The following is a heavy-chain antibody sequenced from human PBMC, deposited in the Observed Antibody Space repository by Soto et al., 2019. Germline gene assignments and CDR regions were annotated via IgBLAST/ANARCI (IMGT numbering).Heavy chain of an antibody. J-gene: IGHJ4*02. Sequence: GGSLRLSCAASGFTFSSYAMSWVRQAPGKGLEWVSAISGSGGSTYYADSVKGRFTISRDNSKNTLYLQMNSLRAEDTAVYYCAKASYDYVWGSYRYAYWGQGTLVTVSS. D-gene: IGHD3-16*02. CDR3: AKASYDYVWGSYRYAY. CDR1: GFTFSSYA. CDR2: ISGSGGST. V-gene: IGHV3-23*01.